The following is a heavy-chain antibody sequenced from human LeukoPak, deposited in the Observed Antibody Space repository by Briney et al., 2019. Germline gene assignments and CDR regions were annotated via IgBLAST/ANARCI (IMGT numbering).Heavy chain of an antibody. J-gene: IGHJ4*02. Sequence: SLRLSCAASGFTFSSYAMHWVRQAPGKGLEWVAVISYDGSNKYYADSVKGRFTISRDNSKNTLYLQVNSLRAEDTAVYYCARVRDSSGWYQDYWGQGTLVTVSS. CDR1: GFTFSSYA. V-gene: IGHV3-30-3*01. D-gene: IGHD6-19*01. CDR2: ISYDGSNK. CDR3: ARVRDSSGWYQDY.